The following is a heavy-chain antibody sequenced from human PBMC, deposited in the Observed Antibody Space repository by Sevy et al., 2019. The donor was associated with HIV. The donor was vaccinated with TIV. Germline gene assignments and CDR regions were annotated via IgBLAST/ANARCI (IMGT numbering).Heavy chain of an antibody. CDR2: IYYSGST. V-gene: IGHV4-39*01. CDR3: ARTHYCSSTSCYKGWFDP. Sequence: SETLSLTCTVSGGSISSSSYYWGWIRQPPGKGLEWVGSIYYSGSTYYNPSLKSRVTISVDTSKNQFSLKLSSVTAADTAVYYCARTHYCSSTSCYKGWFDPWGRGTLVTVSS. CDR1: GGSISSSSYY. J-gene: IGHJ5*02. D-gene: IGHD2-2*02.